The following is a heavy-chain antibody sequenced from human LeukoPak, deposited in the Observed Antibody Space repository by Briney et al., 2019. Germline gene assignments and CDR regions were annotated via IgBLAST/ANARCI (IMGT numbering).Heavy chain of an antibody. D-gene: IGHD3-9*01. CDR2: IKSKTDGGTT. CDR1: EFSFSNYW. J-gene: IGHJ4*02. V-gene: IGHV3-15*01. Sequence: GGSLRLSCAVFEFSFSNYWMSWVRQAPGKGLEWVGRIKSKTDGGTTDYAAPVKGRFTIPRDDSKNTLYLQMNSLKTEDTAVYYCTTHYDILSWGQGTLVTVSS. CDR3: TTHYDILS.